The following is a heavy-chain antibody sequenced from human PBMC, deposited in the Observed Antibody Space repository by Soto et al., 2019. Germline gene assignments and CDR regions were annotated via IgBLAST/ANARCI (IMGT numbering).Heavy chain of an antibody. CDR1: GFSLSTSGMG. CDR2: IYWTDDK. V-gene: IGHV2-5*01. CDR3: AHRKSSYYGSENTYYYGMDV. D-gene: IGHD3-10*01. J-gene: IGHJ6*02. Sequence: SGPTLVNPTQTLTPTCTFSGFSLSTSGMGVAWIRQPPEKALEWLAVIYWTDDKRYSPSLKSRLTITKDTSKNQVVLTMTDMDPVDTATYYCAHRKSSYYGSENTYYYGMDVWGQGTTVTVSS.